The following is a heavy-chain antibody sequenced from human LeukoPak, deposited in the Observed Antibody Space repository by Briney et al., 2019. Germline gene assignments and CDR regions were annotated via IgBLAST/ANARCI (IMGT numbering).Heavy chain of an antibody. V-gene: IGHV4-34*01. Sequence: SETLSLTCAVYGGSFSGYYWSWIRQPPGKGLEWIGEINHSGSTNYNPSLKSRVTISVDTSKNQFSLKLSSVTAADTAVYYCARYIVGATFWFDPWGQGTLVTVSS. J-gene: IGHJ5*02. D-gene: IGHD1-26*01. CDR3: ARYIVGATFWFDP. CDR1: GGSFSGYY. CDR2: INHSGST.